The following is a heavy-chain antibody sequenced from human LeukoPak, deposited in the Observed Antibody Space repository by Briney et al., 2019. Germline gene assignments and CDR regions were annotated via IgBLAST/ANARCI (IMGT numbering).Heavy chain of an antibody. CDR1: VFIFSNYG. J-gene: IGHJ3*02. V-gene: IGHV3-33*01. Sequence: PGGSLRLSCAASVFIFSNYGMHWVRQAPGKGLERVAVIWYDGSNKYYADSVKGRFTISRDNSKNTVYLQMNSLRAEDTAVYYCARGLRNTDTFDIWGQGTMVTVSS. CDR3: ARGLRNTDTFDI. CDR2: IWYDGSNK.